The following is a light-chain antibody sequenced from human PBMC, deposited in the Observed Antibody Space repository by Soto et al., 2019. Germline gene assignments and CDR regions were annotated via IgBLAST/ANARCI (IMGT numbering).Light chain of an antibody. J-gene: IGKJ1*01. CDR1: QSVSSN. Sequence: EIVMTQSPAILSVSPGERATLSCRASQSVSSNLAWYQQKPGQAPSLLIYGAFTRATGIPARFSGTGSGTEFTLTISSLQSEDFALYYCQQYNDWPLTFGQGTKVDI. CDR2: GAF. V-gene: IGKV3-15*01. CDR3: QQYNDWPLT.